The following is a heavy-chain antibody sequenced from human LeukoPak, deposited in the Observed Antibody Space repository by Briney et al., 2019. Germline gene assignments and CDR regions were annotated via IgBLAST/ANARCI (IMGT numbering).Heavy chain of an antibody. V-gene: IGHV1-18*01. CDR1: GYTFTSYS. CDR2: ISAYNGNT. Sequence: ASAKVSCKPSGYTFTSYSISWVRQAPGQGLEWMGWISAYNGNTDSAQKLQGRFTMTTDTSTSTAYMELRSLRSDDTAVYYCARGQYFDFWGQGTLVTVSS. J-gene: IGHJ4*02. CDR3: ARGQYFDF.